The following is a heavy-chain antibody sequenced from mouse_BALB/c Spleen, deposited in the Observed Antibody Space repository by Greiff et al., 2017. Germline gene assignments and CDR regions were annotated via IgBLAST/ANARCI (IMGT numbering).Heavy chain of an antibody. CDR3: ARSHGNFSYYAMDY. CDR2: ISYSGST. CDR1: GDSITSCY. V-gene: IGHV3-8*02. J-gene: IGHJ4*01. D-gene: IGHD2-1*01. Sequence: EVQLQESGPSLVKPSQTLSLTCSVTGDSITSCYWNWIRKFPGNKLEYMGYISYSGSTYYNPSLKSRISITRDTSKNQYYLQLNSVTTEDTATYYCARSHGNFSYYAMDYWGQGTSVTVSS.